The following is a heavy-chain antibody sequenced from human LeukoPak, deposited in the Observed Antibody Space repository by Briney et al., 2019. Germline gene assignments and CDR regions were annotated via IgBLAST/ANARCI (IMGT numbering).Heavy chain of an antibody. V-gene: IGHV3-23*01. CDR3: AKGTTNWPPRCFDP. Sequence: PGGSLRLSCVASGFIFSNYAMNWVRQAPGKGLEWVSTISPSGGVTYNADSVKGRFTISRDNSKNTLYLQMNTLRGEDTAVYYCAKGTTNWPPRCFDPWGQGTLVTASS. J-gene: IGHJ5*02. CDR1: GFIFSNYA. CDR2: ISPSGGVT. D-gene: IGHD1-1*01.